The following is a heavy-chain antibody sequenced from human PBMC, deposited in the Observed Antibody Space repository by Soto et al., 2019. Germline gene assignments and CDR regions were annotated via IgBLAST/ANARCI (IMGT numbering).Heavy chain of an antibody. V-gene: IGHV1-69*13. CDR3: AIRGIAAAGTVVRFDP. Sequence: GASVKVSCKPSGGTFSSYSISWVRQAPGQGLEWMGGIIPIFGTANYAQKFRGRVTITADESTSTAYMELSSLRSEDTAVYYCAIRGIAAAGTVVRFDPWGQGTLVTVSS. CDR1: GGTFSSYS. D-gene: IGHD6-13*01. J-gene: IGHJ5*02. CDR2: IIPIFGTA.